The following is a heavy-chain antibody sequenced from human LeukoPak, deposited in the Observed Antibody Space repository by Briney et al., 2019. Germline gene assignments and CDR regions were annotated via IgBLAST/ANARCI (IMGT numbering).Heavy chain of an antibody. J-gene: IGHJ4*02. CDR1: GFTFHDYA. Sequence: PGRSLRLSCAASGFTFHDYAMHWVRQAPGKGLEWVSGISWNSGSIGYADSVKGRFTISRDNAKSTLYLQMNSLRADDMALYYCTRASGYSSGAVDYWGQGTLVTVSS. CDR3: TRASGYSSGAVDY. D-gene: IGHD5-18*01. CDR2: ISWNSGSI. V-gene: IGHV3-9*03.